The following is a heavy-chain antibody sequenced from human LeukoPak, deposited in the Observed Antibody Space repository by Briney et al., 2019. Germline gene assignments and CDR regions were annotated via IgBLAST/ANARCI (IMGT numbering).Heavy chain of an antibody. V-gene: IGHV5-51*01. Sequence: ESLKISCKGSGYTFTSYLIGWVRQMPGKGREWMGIIYPGDSDTRYSPSFQGQVTLSADKSISTAYLQWTSLKASYTAMYYCARYAGNSPIDYYFDFWGQGTLVTVSS. CDR1: GYTFTSYL. CDR2: IYPGDSDT. CDR3: ARYAGNSPIDYYFDF. J-gene: IGHJ4*02. D-gene: IGHD4-23*01.